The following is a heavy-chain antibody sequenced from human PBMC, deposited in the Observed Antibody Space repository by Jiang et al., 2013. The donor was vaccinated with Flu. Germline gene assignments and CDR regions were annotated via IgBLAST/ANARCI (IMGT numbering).Heavy chain of an antibody. D-gene: IGHD4-23*01. V-gene: IGHV3-30-3*01. Sequence: VESGGGVVQPGTSLRLSCVLSGSTFNTYSMHWFRQAPGKGLEWVAVSSYDGSTKYYSDSVKGRLTISRDNSKSTLFLQMDSLRSEDTAMYYCAREIRWPTYYFDYWGQGTLVTVSS. CDR2: SSYDGSTK. J-gene: IGHJ4*02. CDR1: GSTFNTYS. CDR3: AREIRWPTYYFDY.